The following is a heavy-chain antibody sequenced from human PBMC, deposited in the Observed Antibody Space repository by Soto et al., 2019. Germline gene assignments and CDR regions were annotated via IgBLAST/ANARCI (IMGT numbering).Heavy chain of an antibody. J-gene: IGHJ4*02. Sequence: PGGSLRLSCAVSGFTFSDYFMSGIRQAPGKGLEWVSYISSSASAMYYADSVEGRFTISRDNAKNSLYLQMNSLRAEDTAVYYCARSTIDGMVYFDCWGQGTLVTVSS. V-gene: IGHV3-11*01. CDR1: GFTFSDYF. D-gene: IGHD3-10*01. CDR3: ARSTIDGMVYFDC. CDR2: ISSSASAM.